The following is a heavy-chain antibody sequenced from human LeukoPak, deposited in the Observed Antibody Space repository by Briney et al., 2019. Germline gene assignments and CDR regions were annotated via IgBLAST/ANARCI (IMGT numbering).Heavy chain of an antibody. CDR3: VWSSTWNKRFYLDQ. D-gene: IGHD6-6*01. J-gene: IGHJ4*02. V-gene: IGHV3-15*04. CDR1: EFTFNVAW. CDR2: SAATPDGPIT. Sequence: GGSLRLSCAASEFTFNVAWMSWVRQTPGKGLQWVARSAATPDGPITEYATPVIGRFTISRDDSRNMVYLQMRSLRTDDTAIYYCVWSSTWNKRFYLDQWGQGTLVTVSS.